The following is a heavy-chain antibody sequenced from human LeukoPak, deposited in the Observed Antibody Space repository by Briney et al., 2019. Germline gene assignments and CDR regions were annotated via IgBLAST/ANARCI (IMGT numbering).Heavy chain of an antibody. D-gene: IGHD5-24*01. CDR3: AGDGYNSRRFFDY. Sequence: ASVKVSCKTSGYTFNAYYMHWVRQASGQGLEWMVWINPNSGGSNYAQKFQGRVTMTSDTSINTAYMELSRLISDDTAVYYCAGDGYNSRRFFDYWGQGTLVTVSS. CDR2: INPNSGGS. V-gene: IGHV1-2*02. J-gene: IGHJ4*02. CDR1: GYTFNAYY.